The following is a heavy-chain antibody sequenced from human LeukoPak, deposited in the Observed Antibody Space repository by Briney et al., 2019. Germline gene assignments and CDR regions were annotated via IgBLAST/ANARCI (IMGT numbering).Heavy chain of an antibody. CDR1: GYTFTSYG. J-gene: IGHJ6*02. D-gene: IGHD2-15*01. V-gene: IGHV1-18*01. Sequence: ASVKVSCKASGYTFTSYGISWVRQAPGQGLEWMGWISAYNGNTNYAQKLQGRVTMTTDTSTSTAYMELRSLRSDDTAVYYCARDPPRIVVVVAATNYYGMDVWGQGTAVTVSS. CDR3: ARDPPRIVVVVAATNYYGMDV. CDR2: ISAYNGNT.